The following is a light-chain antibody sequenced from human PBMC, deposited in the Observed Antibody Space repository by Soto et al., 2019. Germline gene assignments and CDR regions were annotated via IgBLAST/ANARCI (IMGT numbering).Light chain of an antibody. V-gene: IGKV1-5*03. CDR1: QTISSW. Sequence: DIQMTQSPSTLSGSVGDRVTITCRASQTISSWLAWYQQKPWKAPMLLIYKASTLKSGVPSRFSGYGSGTDFTLSISSLQPEDFATYYCQQADSFPITFGQGTRLEI. CDR3: QQADSFPIT. J-gene: IGKJ5*01. CDR2: KAS.